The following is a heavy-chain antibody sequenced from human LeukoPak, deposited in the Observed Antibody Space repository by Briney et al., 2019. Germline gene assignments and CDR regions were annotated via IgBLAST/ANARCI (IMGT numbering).Heavy chain of an antibody. V-gene: IGHV1-69*13. D-gene: IGHD3-22*01. CDR1: GGTFSSYA. CDR2: IIPIFGTA. CDR3: ARDPNPYYYDSSGYYHNTYFGY. Sequence: SVKVSCKASGGTFSSYAISWVRQAPGQGLEWMGGIIPIFGTANYAQKFQGRVTITADESTSTAYMELSSLRSEDTAVYYCARDPNPYYYDSSGYYHNTYFGYWGQGTLVTVSS. J-gene: IGHJ4*02.